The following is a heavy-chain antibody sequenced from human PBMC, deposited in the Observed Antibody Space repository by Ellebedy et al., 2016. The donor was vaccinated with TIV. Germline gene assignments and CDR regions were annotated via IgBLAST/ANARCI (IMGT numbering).Heavy chain of an antibody. CDR3: ARHRTGYSSGWAAPIYYYYGMDV. CDR1: GYTFTSYG. Sequence: ASVKVSXXASGYTFTSYGISWVRQAPGQGLEWMGWISAYNGNTNYAQKLQGRVTMTTDTSTSTAYMELRSLRSDDTAVYYCARHRTGYSSGWAAPIYYYYGMDVWGQGTTVTVSS. V-gene: IGHV1-18*04. D-gene: IGHD6-19*01. J-gene: IGHJ6*02. CDR2: ISAYNGNT.